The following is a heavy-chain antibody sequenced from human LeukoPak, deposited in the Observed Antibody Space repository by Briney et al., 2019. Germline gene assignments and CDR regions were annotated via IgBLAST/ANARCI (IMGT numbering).Heavy chain of an antibody. Sequence: AVTLSFSCAASSFTGNSNSMKRLPQAPGKELEWFSSISSSSSYIYYADSVKGRFTISRDNAKTSLYLQMSSLRAEDTAVYYCARDREGTYYYGMDVWGQGTTVTVSS. CDR2: ISSSSSYI. J-gene: IGHJ6*02. V-gene: IGHV3-21*01. CDR3: ARDREGTYYYGMDV. D-gene: IGHD1-1*01. CDR1: SFTGNSNS.